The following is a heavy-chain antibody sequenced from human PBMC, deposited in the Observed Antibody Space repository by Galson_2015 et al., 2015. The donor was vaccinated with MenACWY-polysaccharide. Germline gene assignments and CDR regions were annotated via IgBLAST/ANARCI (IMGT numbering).Heavy chain of an antibody. CDR3: ARGVYSLDS. CDR2: INEDEREK. D-gene: IGHD4-11*01. J-gene: IGHJ4*02. Sequence: SLRLSCAVSGFTFGNYWMTWVRQAPGKGLEWRANINEDEREKYHLDSVKGRFTISRDDAKNSLYLQMNSLRAEDTAVYYCARGVYSLDSWGQGTLVTVSS. V-gene: IGHV3-7*01. CDR1: GFTFGNYW.